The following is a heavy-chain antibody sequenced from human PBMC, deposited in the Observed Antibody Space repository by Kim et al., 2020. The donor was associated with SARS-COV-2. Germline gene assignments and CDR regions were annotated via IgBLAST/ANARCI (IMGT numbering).Heavy chain of an antibody. D-gene: IGHD3-10*01. CDR3: ARDRTPGLLWFGELFSY. V-gene: IGHV1-18*01. Sequence: ASVKVSCKASGYTFTSYGISWVRQAPGQGLEWMGWISAYNGNTNYAQKLQGRVTMTTDTSTSTAYMELRSLRSDDTAVYYCARDRTPGLLWFGELFSYWGQGTLVTVSS. CDR1: GYTFTSYG. J-gene: IGHJ4*02. CDR2: ISAYNGNT.